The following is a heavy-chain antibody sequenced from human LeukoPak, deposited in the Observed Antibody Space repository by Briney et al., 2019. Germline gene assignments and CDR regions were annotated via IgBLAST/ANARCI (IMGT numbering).Heavy chain of an antibody. CDR2: ISGSGGST. J-gene: IGHJ5*01. V-gene: IGHV3-23*01. CDR3: ARGGDYVWGSANFDC. D-gene: IGHD3-16*01. Sequence: GGSLRLSCAASGCTFSSYAMSWVRQAPGKGLEWVSAISGSGGSTYYADSVKGRFTISRDNSKNTLYLQMNSLRAEDTAVYYCARGGDYVWGSANFDCWGQGTLLTVSS. CDR1: GCTFSSYA.